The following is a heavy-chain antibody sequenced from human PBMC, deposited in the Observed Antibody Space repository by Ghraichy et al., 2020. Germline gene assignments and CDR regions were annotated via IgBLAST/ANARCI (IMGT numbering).Heavy chain of an antibody. Sequence: SETLSLTCAVYGGSFSGYYWSWIRQTPGKGLEWIGEINHSGSTNYNPSLKSRVTISVDTSKNQFSLKLSSVTAADTAVYYCARGHIVVVTATHFDYWGQGTLVTVSS. V-gene: IGHV4-34*01. CDR2: INHSGST. D-gene: IGHD2-21*02. J-gene: IGHJ4*02. CDR3: ARGHIVVVTATHFDY. CDR1: GGSFSGYY.